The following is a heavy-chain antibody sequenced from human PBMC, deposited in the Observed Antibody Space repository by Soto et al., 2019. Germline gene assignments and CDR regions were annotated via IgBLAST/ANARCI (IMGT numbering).Heavy chain of an antibody. V-gene: IGHV3-48*03. CDR2: ISSSGSVA. Sequence: PGGSLRLSCAASGFIFDNYEMNWVRQAPGKGLEWVSYISSSGSVAYYGDSVKGLFTISRDNAKNSLYLQMNSLRAEDTAVYYCAKEATNINNFDYWGHGTLVTVSS. D-gene: IGHD2-8*01. CDR1: GFIFDNYE. CDR3: AKEATNINNFDY. J-gene: IGHJ4*01.